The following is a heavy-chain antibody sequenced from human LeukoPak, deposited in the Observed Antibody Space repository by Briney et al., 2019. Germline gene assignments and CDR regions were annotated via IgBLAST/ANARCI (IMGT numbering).Heavy chain of an antibody. CDR1: GFTFSSYA. D-gene: IGHD6-13*01. Sequence: PGGSLRLSCAASGFTFSSYAMSWVRQAPARGLEWVSSLRGDGETFYADSVKGRFTLSRDESRNTVYLQMNNLRVEDTAVYYCAKDLRSSNYYFFDYWGQGTLVTVSS. CDR2: LRGDGET. CDR3: AKDLRSSNYYFFDY. J-gene: IGHJ4*02. V-gene: IGHV3-23*01.